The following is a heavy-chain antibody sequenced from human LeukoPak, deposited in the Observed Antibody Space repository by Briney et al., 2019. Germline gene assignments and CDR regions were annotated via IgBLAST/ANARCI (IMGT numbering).Heavy chain of an antibody. CDR1: GGSISSYY. Sequence: PSETLSLTCTVSGGSISSYYWSWIRQPPGKGLEWIGYIYYSGSTSYNPSLKSRVTISVDTSKNQFSLKLSSVTAADTAVYYCARQSGYSYGYGYWGQGTLVTVSS. J-gene: IGHJ4*02. V-gene: IGHV4-59*08. CDR3: ARQSGYSYGYGY. CDR2: IYYSGST. D-gene: IGHD5-18*01.